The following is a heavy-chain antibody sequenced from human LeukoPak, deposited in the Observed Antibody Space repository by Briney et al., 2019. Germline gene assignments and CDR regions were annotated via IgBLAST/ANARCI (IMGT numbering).Heavy chain of an antibody. V-gene: IGHV3-30*02. D-gene: IGHD3-16*01. Sequence: GGSLRVSCVAPGVSFSSYGMHWVCQALGKGLGRVAFIRYDGTNKYYAGSVKGRFPISKDNSKNTLQPQINSLRVEDTALYHCARTVLGGELGGFDSWGQGTLVTVSS. CDR3: ARTVLGGELGGFDS. CDR1: GVSFSSYG. J-gene: IGHJ4*02. CDR2: IRYDGTNK.